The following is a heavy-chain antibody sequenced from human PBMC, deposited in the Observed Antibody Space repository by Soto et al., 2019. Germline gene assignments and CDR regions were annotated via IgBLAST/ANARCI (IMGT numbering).Heavy chain of an antibody. CDR1: GGSISSGSYY. D-gene: IGHD3-10*01. CDR2: VYYSGST. J-gene: IGHJ6*02. V-gene: IGHV4-39*01. Sequence: SETLSLTCTVSGGSISSGSYYWDWIRQPPGKGLEWIGNVYYSGSTNYNPSLESRVTISVDTSKNQFSLKLSSVTAADTAVYYCARQEKFGELWAPYYYYGMDVWGQGTTVTVSS. CDR3: ARQEKFGELWAPYYYYGMDV.